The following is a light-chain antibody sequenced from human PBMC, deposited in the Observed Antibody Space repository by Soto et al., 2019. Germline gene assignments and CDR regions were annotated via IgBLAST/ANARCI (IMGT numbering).Light chain of an antibody. CDR3: SSYTGSDTPYV. CDR1: SSDVGGYDY. J-gene: IGLJ1*01. V-gene: IGLV2-14*01. Sequence: QSALTQPASVSGSPGQSITISCTGTSSDVGGYDYVSWYQQHPGKAPKLMIYEVSNRPSGVSNRFSGSKSGDTASLTISGLXPEDEADYYCSSYTGSDTPYVFGTGTKVTVL. CDR2: EVS.